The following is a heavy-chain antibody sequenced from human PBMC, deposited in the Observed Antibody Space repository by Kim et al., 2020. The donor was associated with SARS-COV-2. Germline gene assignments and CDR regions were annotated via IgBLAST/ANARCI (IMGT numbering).Heavy chain of an antibody. V-gene: IGHV3-30*04. CDR2: ISYDGSNK. D-gene: IGHD2-2*01. Sequence: GGSLRLSCAASGFTFSSYAMHWVRQAPGKGLEWVAVISYDGSNKYYADSVKGRFTISRDNSKNTLYLQMNSLRAEDTAVYYCARDREVGTSSYYGMDVWGQGTTVTVSS. J-gene: IGHJ6*02. CDR3: ARDREVGTSSYYGMDV. CDR1: GFTFSSYA.